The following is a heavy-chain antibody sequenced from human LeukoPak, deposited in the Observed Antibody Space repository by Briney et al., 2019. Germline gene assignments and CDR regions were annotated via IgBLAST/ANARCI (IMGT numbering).Heavy chain of an antibody. J-gene: IGHJ4*02. CDR2: IKEDGSET. CDR1: GFTVRAYW. Sequence: GGSLRLSCAAYGFTVRAYWMTWARQAPGRGLECMANIKEDGSETYYVDSVEGRFTISRDNAKNSLYLQMNSLRAEDTAVYYCARATIFGVVSALGPLDSWGQGTLVTVSS. V-gene: IGHV3-7*01. D-gene: IGHD3-3*01. CDR3: ARATIFGVVSALGPLDS.